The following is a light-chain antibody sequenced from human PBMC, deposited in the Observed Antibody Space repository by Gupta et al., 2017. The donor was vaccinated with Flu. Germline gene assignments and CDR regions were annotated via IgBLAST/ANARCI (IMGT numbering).Light chain of an antibody. J-gene: IGKJ2*01. CDR3: QQYSDWSLHT. Sequence: MYGASTRATGIPARFSGSGSGTEFTLTISSLQSEDFAVYYCQQYSDWSLHTFGQGTKLEIK. CDR2: GAS. V-gene: IGKV3-15*01.